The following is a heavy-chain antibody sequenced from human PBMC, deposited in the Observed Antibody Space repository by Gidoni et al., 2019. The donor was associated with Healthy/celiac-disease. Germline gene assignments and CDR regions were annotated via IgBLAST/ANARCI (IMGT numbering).Heavy chain of an antibody. CDR1: GFTFSSYA. Sequence: EVQLLESGGGLVQPGGSLRLSCAASGFTFSSYAMSWVRQAPGKGLEWVSAIGGSGGSTYYADSVKGRFTISRDNSKNTLYLQMNSLRAEDTAVYYCAKGGLGYCSGGSCSPRFDYWGQGTLVTVSS. J-gene: IGHJ4*02. D-gene: IGHD2-15*01. CDR2: IGGSGGST. CDR3: AKGGLGYCSGGSCSPRFDY. V-gene: IGHV3-23*01.